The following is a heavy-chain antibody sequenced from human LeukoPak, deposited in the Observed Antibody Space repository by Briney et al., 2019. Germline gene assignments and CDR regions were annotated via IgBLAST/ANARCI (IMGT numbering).Heavy chain of an antibody. J-gene: IGHJ6*03. CDR1: GGSFSGYY. CDR2: INHSGST. V-gene: IGHV4-34*01. D-gene: IGHD3-10*01. CDR3: ARSHYYGSRNYYYMDV. Sequence: SETLSLTCAVYGGSFSGYYWSWIRQPPGKGLEWIGEINHSGSTNYNPSLKSRVTISVDTSKNQFSLKLSSVTAADTAVYYCARSHYYGSRNYYYMDVWGKGTTVTVSS.